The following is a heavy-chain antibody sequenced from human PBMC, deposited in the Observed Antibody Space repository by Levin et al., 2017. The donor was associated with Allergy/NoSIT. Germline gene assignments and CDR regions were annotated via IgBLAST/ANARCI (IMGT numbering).Heavy chain of an antibody. V-gene: IGHV5-51*01. D-gene: IGHD1-1*01. CDR3: ARRGTRDYYYYMDV. J-gene: IGHJ6*03. CDR2: IYPGDSDT. CDR1: GYSLTSYW. Sequence: GGSLRLSCQGSGYSLTSYWIGWVRQMPGKGLEWIGIIYPGDSDTRYSPSFQGQVTISADKSISTAYLQWSSLKASDTAIYYCARRGTRDYYYYMDVWGKGTTVTVSS.